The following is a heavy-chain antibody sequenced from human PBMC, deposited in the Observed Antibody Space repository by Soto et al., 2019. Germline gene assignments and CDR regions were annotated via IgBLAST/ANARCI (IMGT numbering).Heavy chain of an antibody. V-gene: IGHV1-18*04. CDR3: ARDIVDTARAAGGY. CDR1: GYTLTSYG. Sequence: QVQLVQSGAEVKKPGASVKVYCKASGYTLTSYGISWVRQAPGQGLEWRGWISAYNGNSNYAQKLQGRVTMTTDTPTITAYMELRSLRSDDTAVYYCARDIVDTARAAGGYSGQGTLVSVSS. J-gene: IGHJ4*02. D-gene: IGHD5-18*01. CDR2: ISAYNGNS.